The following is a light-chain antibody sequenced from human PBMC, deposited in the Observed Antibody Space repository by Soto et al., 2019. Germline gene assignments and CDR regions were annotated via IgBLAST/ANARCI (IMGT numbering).Light chain of an antibody. CDR3: QQRGGWPLT. Sequence: EIVLTQSPATLSLSPGERATLSCRASQTVNTGLAWYQQKPGQAPRLLIYEASISATGIPVRFGGSGSGTDFSLTISSLEPEDVGVYYCQQRGGWPLTFGGGTRLEIK. CDR1: QTVNTG. J-gene: IGKJ4*01. CDR2: EAS. V-gene: IGKV3-11*01.